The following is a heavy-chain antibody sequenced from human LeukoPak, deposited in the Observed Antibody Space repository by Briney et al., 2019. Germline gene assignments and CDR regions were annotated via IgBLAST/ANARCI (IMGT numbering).Heavy chain of an antibody. J-gene: IGHJ4*02. V-gene: IGHV3-30*18. D-gene: IGHD6-13*01. CDR1: GFTFSSYG. Sequence: QPGRSLRLSCAASGFTFSSYGMHWVRQAPGKGLEWVAVISYDGSNKYYADSVKGRFTISRDNSKNTLYLQMNSLRAEDTAVYYCAKDLWAAAGTPPFDYWGQGTLVTVSS. CDR3: AKDLWAAAGTPPFDY. CDR2: ISYDGSNK.